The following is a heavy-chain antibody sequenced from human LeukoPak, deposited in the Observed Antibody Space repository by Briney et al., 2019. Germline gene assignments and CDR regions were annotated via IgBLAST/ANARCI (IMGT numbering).Heavy chain of an antibody. V-gene: IGHV1-18*01. CDR2: ISAYNGNT. J-gene: IGHJ4*02. Sequence: GASVKVSCKASGYTFTSYGISWVRQAPGQGLEWMGWISAYNGNTNYAQKLQGRVTMTTDTSTSTAYMELRSLRSDDTAVYYCATRYCSGGSCYGRYYFDYWGQGTLVTVSS. CDR3: ATRYCSGGSCYGRYYFDY. D-gene: IGHD2-15*01. CDR1: GYTFTSYG.